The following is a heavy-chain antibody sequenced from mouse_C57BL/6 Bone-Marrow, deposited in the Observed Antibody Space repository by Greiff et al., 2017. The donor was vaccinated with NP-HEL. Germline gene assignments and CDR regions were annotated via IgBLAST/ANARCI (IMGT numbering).Heavy chain of an antibody. CDR3: ARWGTTVVATDY. V-gene: IGHV1-81*01. Sequence: LQESGAELARPGASVKLSCKASGYTFTSYGISWVKQRTGQGLEWIGEIYPRSGNTYYNEKFKGKATLTADKSSSTAYMELRSLTSEDSAVYFCARWGTTVVATDYWGQGTTLTVSS. J-gene: IGHJ2*01. D-gene: IGHD1-1*01. CDR1: GYTFTSYG. CDR2: IYPRSGNT.